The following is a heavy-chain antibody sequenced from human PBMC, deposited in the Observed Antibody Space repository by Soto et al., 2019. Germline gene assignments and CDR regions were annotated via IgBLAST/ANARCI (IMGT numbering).Heavy chain of an antibody. CDR2: INDRGSI. J-gene: IGHJ2*01. CDR3: ARESHDILTGPPWVWYFDL. V-gene: IGHV4-34*01. Sequence: QVQLQQWGAGPLRPLETLSLTCGVSGGSFSGYYWAWIRQSPGKGLECIGEINDRGSINYNPSLKSRVSISVDTSKNHYSLKLRSVTAADPAVYYCARESHDILTGPPWVWYFDLWGRGTLVTVSS. D-gene: IGHD3-9*01. CDR1: GGSFSGYY.